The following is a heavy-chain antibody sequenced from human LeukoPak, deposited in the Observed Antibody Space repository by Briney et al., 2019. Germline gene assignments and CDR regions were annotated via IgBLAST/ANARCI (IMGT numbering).Heavy chain of an antibody. CDR2: IDTNTGNP. D-gene: IGHD3-22*01. Sequence: GASVTVSFTASGYTFTSITINWVRQAPGQGLEWMGWIDTNTGNPTYAQGLTGRYVFSLDTSVSTAFLQISSLKAEDTAIYYCARGYDTTGFFSYWGQGTLVTVSS. CDR1: GYTFTSIT. J-gene: IGHJ4*02. V-gene: IGHV7-4-1*02. CDR3: ARGYDTTGFFSY.